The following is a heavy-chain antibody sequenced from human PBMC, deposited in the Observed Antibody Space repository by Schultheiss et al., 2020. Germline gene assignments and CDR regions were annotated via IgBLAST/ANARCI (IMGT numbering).Heavy chain of an antibody. V-gene: IGHV3-13*01. J-gene: IGHJ6*02. CDR3: ARGGRRPSITIFGVVDIYYYGMDV. CDR2: IGTAGDT. D-gene: IGHD3-3*01. Sequence: GESLKISCAASGFTFSSYDMHWVRQATGKGLEWVSAIGTAGDTYYPGSVKGRFTISRENAKNSLYLQMNSLRAGDTAVYYCARGGRRPSITIFGVVDIYYYGMDVWGQGTTVTGSS. CDR1: GFTFSSYD.